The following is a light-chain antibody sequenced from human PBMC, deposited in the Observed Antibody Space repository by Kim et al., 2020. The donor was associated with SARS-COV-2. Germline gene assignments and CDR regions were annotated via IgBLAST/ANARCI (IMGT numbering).Light chain of an antibody. V-gene: IGKV3-15*01. J-gene: IGKJ2*01. CDR3: QHYSDWPQ. CDR2: DAS. Sequence: LSVSPGEGATHSCRASQSVRTNLAWYQHTPGQPPRLLISDASTRAPGIPARFSGGGSETEFTLSISSLQSEDFAVYYCQHYSDWPQFGQGTKLEI. CDR1: QSVRTN.